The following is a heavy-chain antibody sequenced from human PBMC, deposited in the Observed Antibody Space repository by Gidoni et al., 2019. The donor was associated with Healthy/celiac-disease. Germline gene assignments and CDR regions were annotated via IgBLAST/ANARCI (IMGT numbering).Heavy chain of an antibody. CDR2: INPSGGRT. J-gene: IGHJ5*02. CDR1: GYTFTSYY. D-gene: IGHD3-10*01. Sequence: QVQLVQSGAEVKKPGASVKVSCKASGYTFTSYYMHWVRQTPGQGLEWMGIINPSGGRTSYAQKFQGRVTMTRDTSTSTVYMELSSLRSEDTAVYYCARDREGTTMVRGAANKRSAKDTPGVIGPWGQGTLVTVSS. V-gene: IGHV1-46*01. CDR3: ARDREGTTMVRGAANKRSAKDTPGVIGP.